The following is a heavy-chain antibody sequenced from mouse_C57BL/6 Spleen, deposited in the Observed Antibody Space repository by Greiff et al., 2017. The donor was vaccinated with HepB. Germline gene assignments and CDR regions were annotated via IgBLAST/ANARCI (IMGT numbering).Heavy chain of an antibody. D-gene: IGHD2-4*01. Sequence: EVQLQQSGPVLVKPGASVKMSCKASGYTFTDYYMNWVKQSHGKSLEWIGVINPYNGGTSYNQKFKGKATLTVDKSSSTAYMELNSLTSEDSAVYYCARPISYYDYDGNAMDYWGQGTSVTVSS. CDR3: ARPISYYDYDGNAMDY. CDR1: GYTFTDYY. CDR2: INPYNGGT. V-gene: IGHV1-19*01. J-gene: IGHJ4*01.